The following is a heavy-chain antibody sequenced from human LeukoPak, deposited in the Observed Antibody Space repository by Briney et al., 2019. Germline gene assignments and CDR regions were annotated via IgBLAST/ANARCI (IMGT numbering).Heavy chain of an antibody. J-gene: IGHJ4*02. V-gene: IGHV3-66*02. CDR2: IYSGGTT. CDR3: TRGGYSGYNYFNH. Sequence: GGSLRLSCAASGSTVSSNYMSWVRQAPGKGLDWVSVIYSGGTTYYADSVKGRFTISRDSSKNTLYLPMSSLRAEDTAVYYCTRGGYSGYNYFNHWGQGTLVTVSP. D-gene: IGHD5-12*01. CDR1: GSTVSSNY.